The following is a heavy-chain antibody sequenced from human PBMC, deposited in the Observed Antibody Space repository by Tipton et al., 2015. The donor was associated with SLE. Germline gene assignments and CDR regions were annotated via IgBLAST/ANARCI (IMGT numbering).Heavy chain of an antibody. Sequence: TLSLTCAVYGGSFSGYYWSWIRQPPGKGLEWIGEINHSGSTNYTPSLKSRVTISVDTSKNQFSLKLSSVTAADTAVYYCARDPLRYFDWLFDGGNAFDIWGQGTMVTVSS. J-gene: IGHJ3*02. D-gene: IGHD3-9*01. CDR1: GGSFSGYY. CDR3: ARDPLRYFDWLFDGGNAFDI. CDR2: INHSGST. V-gene: IGHV4-34*01.